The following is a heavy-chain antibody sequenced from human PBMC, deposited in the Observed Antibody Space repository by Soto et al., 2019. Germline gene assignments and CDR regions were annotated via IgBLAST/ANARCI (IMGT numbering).Heavy chain of an antibody. Sequence: SETLSLPCTVSGVSISSYYRGWIRQPPGKGLEWIGYIYYSGSTNYNPSLKSRVTISVDTSKNQFSLKLSSVTAADTAVYYCARSVHGSGWPRGYCYYGMDVWGQGTTVTVSS. J-gene: IGHJ6*02. CDR1: GVSISSYY. CDR2: IYYSGST. D-gene: IGHD6-19*01. V-gene: IGHV4-59*01. CDR3: ARSVHGSGWPRGYCYYGMDV.